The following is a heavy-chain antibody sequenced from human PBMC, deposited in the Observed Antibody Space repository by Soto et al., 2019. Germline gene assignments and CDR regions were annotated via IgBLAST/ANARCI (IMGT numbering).Heavy chain of an antibody. CDR1: GFTFSSYA. CDR3: AKGTYYYDSSGYYGY. CDR2: ISGSGGST. V-gene: IGHV3-23*01. D-gene: IGHD3-22*01. J-gene: IGHJ4*02. Sequence: GGSLRLSCAASGFTFSSYAMSWVRQAPGKGLEWVSAISGSGGSTYYADSVRGRFTISRDNSKNTLYLQMNSLRAEDTAVYYCAKGTYYYDSSGYYGYWGQGTLVTVSS.